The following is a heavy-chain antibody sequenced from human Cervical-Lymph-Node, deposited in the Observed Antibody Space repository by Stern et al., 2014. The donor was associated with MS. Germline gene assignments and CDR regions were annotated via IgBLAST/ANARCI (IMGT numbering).Heavy chain of an antibody. CDR3: ARRDYYDSSGYYGDAFDI. J-gene: IGHJ3*02. CDR2: IIPMFATT. Sequence: QVQLVQSGAEVKKPGSSVKVSCKASGGTFSSYAITWARQAPGRGLEWMGEIIPMFATTKYAQKFQGRVTIIADGSTTTAYMELSSLRSEDTAVYYCARRDYYDSSGYYGDAFDIWGQGTMVTVSS. CDR1: GGTFSSYA. D-gene: IGHD3-22*01. V-gene: IGHV1-69*01.